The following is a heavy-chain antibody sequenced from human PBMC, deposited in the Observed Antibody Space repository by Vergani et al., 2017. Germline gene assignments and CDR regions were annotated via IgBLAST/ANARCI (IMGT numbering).Heavy chain of an antibody. Sequence: QVQLVQSGAEVKKPGASVKVSCKASGGTFSSYAISWVRQAPGQGLEWMGRIIPILGIENYAQKFQGRVTITADKSTSTAYMELSSLRSEDTAVYYCARDYYYDSSGYTNYWGQGTLVTVSS. D-gene: IGHD3-22*01. V-gene: IGHV1-69*09. J-gene: IGHJ4*02. CDR1: GGTFSSYA. CDR3: ARDYYYDSSGYTNY. CDR2: IIPILGIE.